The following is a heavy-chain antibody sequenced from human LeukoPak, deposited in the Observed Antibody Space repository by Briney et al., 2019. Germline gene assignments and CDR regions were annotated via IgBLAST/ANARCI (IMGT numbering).Heavy chain of an antibody. CDR3: ARQVTMVRGVIGFDP. V-gene: IGHV5-10-1*01. CDR1: GYRFTSYW. D-gene: IGHD3-10*01. CDR2: IDPSDSYT. Sequence: GESLRISCKGSGYRFTSYWISWVRQMPGKGLEWMGRIDPSDSYTNYSPSFQGHVTISADKSISTAYLQWSSLKASDTAMYYCARQVTMVRGVIGFDPWGQGTLVTVSS. J-gene: IGHJ5*02.